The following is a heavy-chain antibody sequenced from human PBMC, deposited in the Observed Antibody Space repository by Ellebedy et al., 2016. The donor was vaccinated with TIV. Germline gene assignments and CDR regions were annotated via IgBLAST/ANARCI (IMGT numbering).Heavy chain of an antibody. Sequence: AASVKVSCKTSGYTFTDYYIHWVRQAPGQGLDWVGWINPNSGGTNYAQKFQARVTITRDTSISTAYVELSGLTFDDTAVYYCARVGPDLVELLMNGPSAFWYFDVWGRGTLLTVSS. V-gene: IGHV1-2*02. CDR3: ARVGPDLVELLMNGPSAFWYFDV. J-gene: IGHJ2*01. CDR2: INPNSGGT. D-gene: IGHD1-7*01. CDR1: GYTFTDYY.